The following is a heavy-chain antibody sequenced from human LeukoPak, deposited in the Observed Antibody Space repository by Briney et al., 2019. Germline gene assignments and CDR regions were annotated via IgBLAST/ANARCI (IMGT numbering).Heavy chain of an antibody. Sequence: GASVKVSCKASGGTFSSYTISWVRQAPGQGLEWMGWMNPNSGNTGYAQKFQGRVTITRNTSISTAYLELSSLRSEDTAVYYCARGLNWSNWNYFREREYYYYMDVWGKGTTVTVSS. D-gene: IGHD1-7*01. CDR2: MNPNSGNT. V-gene: IGHV1-8*03. J-gene: IGHJ6*03. CDR3: ARGLNWSNWNYFREREYYYYMDV. CDR1: GGTFSSYT.